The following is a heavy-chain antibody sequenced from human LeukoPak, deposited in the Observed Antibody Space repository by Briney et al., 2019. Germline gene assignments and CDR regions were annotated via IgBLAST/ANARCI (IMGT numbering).Heavy chain of an antibody. CDR1: GYTFTSYD. Sequence: GASVKVSCKASGYTFTSYDINWVRQATGQGLEWMGWMNPNSGNTGYAQKFQGRVTMTRNTSISTAYMELSSLRSEDTAVYYCARRSVATITFYYYYGMDVWGQGTTVTVSS. D-gene: IGHD5-12*01. V-gene: IGHV1-8*01. CDR2: MNPNSGNT. J-gene: IGHJ6*02. CDR3: ARRSVATITFYYYYGMDV.